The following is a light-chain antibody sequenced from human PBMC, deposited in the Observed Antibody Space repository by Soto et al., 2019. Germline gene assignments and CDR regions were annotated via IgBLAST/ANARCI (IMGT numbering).Light chain of an antibody. CDR1: QSISGY. CDR2: ATS. Sequence: IQLTQSPASLFAHPGDRVTITCRASQSISGYLNWYQQKPGKAPKLLIYATSTLESGVPSRFSGSGSGTDFTLTISSLQPEDFATYHCQQGYTTPITFGQGTRLEIK. V-gene: IGKV1-39*01. CDR3: QQGYTTPIT. J-gene: IGKJ5*01.